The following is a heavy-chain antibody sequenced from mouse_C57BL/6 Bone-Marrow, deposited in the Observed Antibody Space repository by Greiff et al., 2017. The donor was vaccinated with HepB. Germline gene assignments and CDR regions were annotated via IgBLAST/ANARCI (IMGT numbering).Heavy chain of an antibody. CDR2: IYPRSGNT. CDR3: ARDSSGPVDFDY. V-gene: IGHV1-81*01. D-gene: IGHD3-2*02. CDR1: GYTFTSYG. Sequence: VKLMESGAELARPGASVKLSCKASGYTFTSYGISWVKQRTGQGLEWIGEIYPRSGNTYYNEKFKGKATLTADKSSSTAYMELRSLTSEDSAVYFCARDSSGPVDFDYWGQGTTLTVSS. J-gene: IGHJ2*01.